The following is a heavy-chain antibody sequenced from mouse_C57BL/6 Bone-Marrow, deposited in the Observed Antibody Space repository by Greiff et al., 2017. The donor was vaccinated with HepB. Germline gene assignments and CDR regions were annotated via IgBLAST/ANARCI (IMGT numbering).Heavy chain of an antibody. Sequence: DVMLVESGGGLVKPGGSLKLSCAASGFTFSSYTMSWVRQTPEKRLEWVATISGGGGNTYYPDSVKGRFTISRDNAKNTLYLQMSSLRSEDTALYYCARRWSSGYLFDYWGQGTTLTVSS. CDR2: ISGGGGNT. D-gene: IGHD3-2*02. CDR3: ARRWSSGYLFDY. J-gene: IGHJ2*01. CDR1: GFTFSSYT. V-gene: IGHV5-9*01.